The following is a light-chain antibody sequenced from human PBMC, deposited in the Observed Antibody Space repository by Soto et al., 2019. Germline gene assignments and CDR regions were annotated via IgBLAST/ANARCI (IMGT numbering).Light chain of an antibody. CDR2: AAS. CDR3: QQTRSGIT. Sequence: DIQLTQSQPSLSATVGDRVTITCRASQTIDSYLNWFQQKPGMAPKLLIYAASKLQSGVPSRFRGSGSGTDFTLTIDTLQPDDFASYYCQQTRSGITFCQGTRLEIK. V-gene: IGKV1-39*01. J-gene: IGKJ5*01. CDR1: QTIDSY.